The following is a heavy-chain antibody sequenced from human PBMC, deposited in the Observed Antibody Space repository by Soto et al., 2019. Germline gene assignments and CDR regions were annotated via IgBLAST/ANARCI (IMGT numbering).Heavy chain of an antibody. J-gene: IGHJ5*02. D-gene: IGHD2-15*01. V-gene: IGHV3-48*03. Sequence: GGSLRLSCAASGFTFSSYEMNWVRQAPGKGLEWVSFISGGGGATYYADSVKGRFTISRDNAKNSLYLQMNSLRAEDTAVYYWARYCSEGDSQMPLADHWGQGTLVTVSS. CDR3: ARYCSEGDSQMPLADH. CDR2: ISGGGGAT. CDR1: GFTFSSYE.